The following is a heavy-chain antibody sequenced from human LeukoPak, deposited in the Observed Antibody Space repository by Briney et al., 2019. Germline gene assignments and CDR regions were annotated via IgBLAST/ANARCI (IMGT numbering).Heavy chain of an antibody. CDR3: ARDRGSAAAGTWYYAMDV. Sequence: GGSQRLSCAASGFIFSSFDVNWVRQAPGKGREWVSSSSSRDKIHYADAVKAGFTSARDNAKNSVYLQMNSLRAEDTAVYYCARDRGSAAAGTWYYAMDVWGQGTTVTVSS. D-gene: IGHD6-13*01. V-gene: IGHV3-48*03. J-gene: IGHJ6*02. CDR1: GFIFSSFD. CDR2: SSSRDKI.